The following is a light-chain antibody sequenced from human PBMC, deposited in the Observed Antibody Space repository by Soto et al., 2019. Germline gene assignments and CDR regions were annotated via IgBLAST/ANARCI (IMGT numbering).Light chain of an antibody. CDR1: SSDVGGYNY. Sequence: ALAQPASVSGYPGQSITISCTGRSSDVGGYNYVSWYQQHPGKAPKFMIYEVSRRPSGVSNRFSGSKSGNTASLTVSGLQAEDEADYYCSSYATSNTYVFGTGTKGTAL. V-gene: IGLV2-14*01. CDR3: SSYATSNTYV. CDR2: EVS. J-gene: IGLJ1*01.